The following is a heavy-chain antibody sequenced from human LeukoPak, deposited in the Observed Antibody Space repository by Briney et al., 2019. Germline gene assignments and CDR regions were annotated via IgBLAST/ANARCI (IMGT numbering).Heavy chain of an antibody. D-gene: IGHD4-23*01. CDR2: ISWNSGSI. J-gene: IGHJ4*02. CDR3: AKDLGNSAAYYFDY. CDR1: GFTFDDYA. Sequence: GGSLRLSCAASGFTFDDYAMHWVRQAPGEGLEWVSGISWNSGSIGYADSVKGRFTISRDNAKNSLYLQMNSLRAEDTALYYCAKDLGNSAAYYFDYWGQGTLVTVSS. V-gene: IGHV3-9*01.